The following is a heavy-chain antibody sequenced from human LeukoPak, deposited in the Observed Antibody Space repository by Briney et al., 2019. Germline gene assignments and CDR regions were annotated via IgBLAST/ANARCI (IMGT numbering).Heavy chain of an antibody. CDR2: IYYSGST. D-gene: IGHD6-13*01. CDR1: GGSISSGGYY. CDR3: ARHGYTSSCHLCDAFDF. V-gene: IGHV4-31*03. J-gene: IGHJ3*01. Sequence: KPSETLSLTCTVSGGSISSGGYYWSWIRQHPGKGLEWIGYIYYSGSTYYNPSLKSRVTISVDTSKNQCSLKLSSVTAADTAVYYCARHGYTSSCHLCDAFDFWGQGTMVTVSS.